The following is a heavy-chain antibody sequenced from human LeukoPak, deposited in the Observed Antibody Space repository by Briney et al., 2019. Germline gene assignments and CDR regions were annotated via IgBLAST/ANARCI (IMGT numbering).Heavy chain of an antibody. CDR1: GGSFSGYY. J-gene: IGHJ6*02. Sequence: SETLSLTCAVYGGSFSGYYWSWIRQPPGKGLEWIREINHSGSTNYNPSLKSRVTISVDTSKNQFSLKLSSVTAADTAVYYCARFPFYYYGMDVWGQGTTVTVSS. V-gene: IGHV4-34*01. CDR2: INHSGST. CDR3: ARFPFYYYGMDV.